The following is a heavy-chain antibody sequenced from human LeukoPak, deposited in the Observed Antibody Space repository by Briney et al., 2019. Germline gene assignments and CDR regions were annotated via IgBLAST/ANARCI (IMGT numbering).Heavy chain of an antibody. Sequence: SETLSLTCTVSSYSMTSGYYWGWIRQPPGKGLEWIGSINHSGSTYYNPSLKSRVTISVDTSNKQFALKMSSVTAADTAVYYCARDHNGGVDTACWGQGTLVTVSS. D-gene: IGHD5-18*01. CDR1: SYSMTSGYY. V-gene: IGHV4-38-2*02. CDR2: INHSGST. J-gene: IGHJ4*02. CDR3: ARDHNGGVDTAC.